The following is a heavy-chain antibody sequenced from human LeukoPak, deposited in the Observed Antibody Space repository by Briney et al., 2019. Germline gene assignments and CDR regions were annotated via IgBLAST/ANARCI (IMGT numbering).Heavy chain of an antibody. Sequence: SETLSLTCTVSGGSISSSGYYWGWIRQPPGKGLEWIGSIYYSGSTYYNPSLKSRVTISVDTSKNQFSLKLSSVTAADTAVYYCASMVVVVPADNWFDPWGQGTLVTVSS. D-gene: IGHD2-2*01. V-gene: IGHV4-39*01. CDR2: IYYSGST. CDR3: ASMVVVVPADNWFDP. CDR1: GGSISSSGYY. J-gene: IGHJ5*02.